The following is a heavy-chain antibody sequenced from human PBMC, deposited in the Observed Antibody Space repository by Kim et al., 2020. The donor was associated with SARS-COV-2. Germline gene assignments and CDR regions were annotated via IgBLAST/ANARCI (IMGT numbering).Heavy chain of an antibody. CDR2: ISAYNGNT. CDR3: ASNEPEGSYYYYYGMDV. CDR1: GYTFTSYG. Sequence: ASVKVSCKASGYTFTSYGISWVRQAPGQGLEWMGWISAYNGNTNYAQKPQGRVTMTTDTSTSTAYMELRSLRSDDTAVYYCASNEPEGSYYYYYGMDVWGQGTTVTVSS. V-gene: IGHV1-18*01. D-gene: IGHD2-8*01. J-gene: IGHJ6*02.